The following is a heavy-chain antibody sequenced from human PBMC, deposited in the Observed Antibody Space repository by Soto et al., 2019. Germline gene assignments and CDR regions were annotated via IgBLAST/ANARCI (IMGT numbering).Heavy chain of an antibody. CDR3: ARSRYTSGWWTPPFDY. CDR1: GGSISSYY. V-gene: IGHV4-59*01. CDR2: IYSSGST. J-gene: IGHJ4*02. Sequence: QVQVQEAGPGLVKPSESLALPCAVSGGSISSYYWSWIRQPPGKGLEWIGYIYSSGSTDDIPSLKRRVTRSVDTSQNQFALKLTSVTAADTAVYYCARSRYTSGWWTPPFDYWGQGTLVTVSS. D-gene: IGHD6-19*01.